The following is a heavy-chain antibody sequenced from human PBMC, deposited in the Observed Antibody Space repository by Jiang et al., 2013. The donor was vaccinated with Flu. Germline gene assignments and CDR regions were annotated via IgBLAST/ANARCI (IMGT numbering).Heavy chain of an antibody. Sequence: LVQPGGSLRLSCAASGFTVSSNYMSWVRQAPGKGLEWVSVIYSGGSTYYADSVKGRFTISRDNSKNTLYLQMNSLRAEDTAVYYCAGPRITGTTSLGWYYGMDVWGQGTTVTVSS. CDR1: GFTVSSNY. CDR2: IYSGGST. CDR3: AGPRITGTTSLGWYYGMDV. J-gene: IGHJ6*02. D-gene: IGHD1-14*01. V-gene: IGHV3-66*02.